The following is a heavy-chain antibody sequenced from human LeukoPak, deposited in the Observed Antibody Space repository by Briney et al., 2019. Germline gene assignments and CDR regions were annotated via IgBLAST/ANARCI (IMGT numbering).Heavy chain of an antibody. J-gene: IGHJ3*02. Sequence: RASVKVSCKASGYTFAGYYMHWVRQAPGQGLEWMGWINPNSGGANYAQKFQGRVTMTRDTSISTAYMELSRLRSGDTAVYYCARDLLMCSSTSCYGRPLGGGAFDIWGQGTMVTVSS. CDR3: ARDLLMCSSTSCYGRPLGGGAFDI. CDR2: INPNSGGA. V-gene: IGHV1-2*02. D-gene: IGHD2-2*01. CDR1: GYTFAGYY.